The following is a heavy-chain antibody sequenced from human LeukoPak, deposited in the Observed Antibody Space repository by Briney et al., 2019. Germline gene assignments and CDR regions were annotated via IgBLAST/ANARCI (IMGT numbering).Heavy chain of an antibody. V-gene: IGHV4-59*01. CDR3: ASQHLLLYYFDY. Sequence: SETLSLTCTVSGGSFTSYYWSWIRQPPGKGLEWIGHIYYSGNTNYNPSLKSRVTISVDTSKNQFSLKLSSVTAADTAVYYCASQHLLLYYFDYWGQGTLVTVSS. CDR2: IYYSGNT. D-gene: IGHD2-21*02. J-gene: IGHJ4*02. CDR1: GGSFTSYY.